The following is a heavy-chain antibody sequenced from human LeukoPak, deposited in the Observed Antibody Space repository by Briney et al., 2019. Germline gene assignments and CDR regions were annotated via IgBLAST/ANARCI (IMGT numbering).Heavy chain of an antibody. V-gene: IGHV4-59*01. CDR1: GGSISSYY. D-gene: IGHD2-15*01. J-gene: IGHJ4*02. Sequence: SETLSLTCTVSGGSISSYYWSWIRQPPGKGLEWIGYIYNSGSTNYNPSLKSRVTISVDTSKNQFSLKLTSVTAADMAVHYCARGLGYCSGGSCYPIDYWGQGTLVTVSS. CDR3: ARGLGYCSGGSCYPIDY. CDR2: IYNSGST.